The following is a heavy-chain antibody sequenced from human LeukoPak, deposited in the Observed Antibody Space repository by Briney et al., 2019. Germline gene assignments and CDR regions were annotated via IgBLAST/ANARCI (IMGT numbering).Heavy chain of an antibody. D-gene: IGHD1-26*01. V-gene: IGHV3-66*02. CDR2: IYSGGS. CDR1: GFTVSSNY. Sequence: SGGSLRLSCAASGFTVSSNYMSWVRQAPGKGLEWVSVIYSGGSTDSVKGRFTISRDNSKNTLYLQMNSLRAEDTAVYYCARSHTHGGSADAFDIWGQGTMVTVSS. CDR3: ARSHTHGGSADAFDI. J-gene: IGHJ3*02.